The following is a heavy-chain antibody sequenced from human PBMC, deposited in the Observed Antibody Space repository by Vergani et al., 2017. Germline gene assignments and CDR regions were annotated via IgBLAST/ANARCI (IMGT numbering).Heavy chain of an antibody. J-gene: IGHJ4*02. V-gene: IGHV4-39*01. CDR3: ASKRGACRAAYCHSYDF. D-gene: IGHD2-15*01. CDR1: GDCVISTDYH. CDR2: MDYSGST. Sequence: QVQLQESGPGLVKPSETLFLTCTVSGDCVISTDYHWGCIRQPPGKGLEWIGSMDYSGSTSYNPSLESRISISFETPKNQFSLRLTSVTAADTAVYYCASKRGACRAAYCHSYDFWGPGTLVGVSS.